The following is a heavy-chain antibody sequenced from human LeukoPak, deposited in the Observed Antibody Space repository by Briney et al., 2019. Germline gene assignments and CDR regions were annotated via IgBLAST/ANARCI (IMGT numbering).Heavy chain of an antibody. V-gene: IGHV5-51*01. J-gene: IGHJ4*02. CDR2: IYSGDSET. CDR3: ARHIHSYGSSPKYYFDY. Sequence: GESLKISCKASGYKFSNFWIGWVRQMPGKGLEWMGIIYSGDSETRYSPSFQGQVTISADKSISTAYLQWSSLKASDTAMYYCARHIHSYGSSPKYYFDYWGQGTLVTVSS. CDR1: GYKFSNFW. D-gene: IGHD5-18*01.